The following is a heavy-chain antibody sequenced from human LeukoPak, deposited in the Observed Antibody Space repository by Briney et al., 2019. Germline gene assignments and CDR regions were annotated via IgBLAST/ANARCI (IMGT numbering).Heavy chain of an antibody. CDR1: GYTFTSYY. D-gene: IGHD6-19*01. CDR2: INPNGGST. V-gene: IGHV1-46*01. CDR3: ARGSSGWYSVAY. Sequence: ASVKVSCKASGYTFTSYYMHWVRQAPGQGLEWMGLINPNGGSTSYAQRFQGRVTMTRDTSTSTVYMELSSLRSEDTAVYYCARGSSGWYSVAYWGQGTLVTVSS. J-gene: IGHJ4*02.